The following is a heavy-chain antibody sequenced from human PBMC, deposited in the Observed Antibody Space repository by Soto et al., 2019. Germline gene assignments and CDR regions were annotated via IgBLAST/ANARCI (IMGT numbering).Heavy chain of an antibody. CDR1: GYSFSSDY. CDR3: AREGPRPYYYYGMDV. CDR2: ISGYNGKT. J-gene: IGHJ6*02. V-gene: IGHV1-18*04. Sequence: AAVKVSCKASGYSFSSDYMQWVRQAPGQGLEWMGWISGYNGKTNYEQKFQDRVTMTTDTSTNMAYVELRSLRSADTAVYYCAREGPRPYYYYGMDVWGQGTTVTVSS.